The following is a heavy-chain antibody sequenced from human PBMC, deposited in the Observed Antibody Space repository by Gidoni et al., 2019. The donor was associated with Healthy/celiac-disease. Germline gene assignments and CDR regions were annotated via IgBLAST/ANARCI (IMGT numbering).Heavy chain of an antibody. V-gene: IGHV4-34*01. CDR1: GGSFSGYY. J-gene: IGHJ4*02. Sequence: QVQLQQWGAGLLKPSDSLSLTCSVYGGSFSGYYWRLIRQPPGKGLGWIGEINHSGSTNYNPSLKSRVTIAVDTSKNQFSLKLSSVTAADTAVYYCARGGGIVGASDYWGQGTLVTVSS. CDR3: ARGGGIVGASDY. D-gene: IGHD1-26*01. CDR2: INHSGST.